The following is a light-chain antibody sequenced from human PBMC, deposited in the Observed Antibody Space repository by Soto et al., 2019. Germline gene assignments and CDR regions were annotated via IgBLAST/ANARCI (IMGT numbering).Light chain of an antibody. Sequence: AIRMTQSPSSFSASTGDRVTITCRASQGISSYLAWYQQKPGKTPKLLIYAASTFQSGVPSTFSGSRSGTDFTLTISCLQSEDFATYYCQQYYSYPPTFGQGTRLEIK. CDR3: QQYYSYPPT. V-gene: IGKV1-8*01. J-gene: IGKJ5*01. CDR2: AAS. CDR1: QGISSY.